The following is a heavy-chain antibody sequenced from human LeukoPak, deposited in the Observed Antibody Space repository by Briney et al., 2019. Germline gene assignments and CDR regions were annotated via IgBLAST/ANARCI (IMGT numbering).Heavy chain of an antibody. J-gene: IGHJ4*02. Sequence: GGSLRLSCVASGFTFSSYAMSWVRQAPGKGLEWVSGISGSGGSTYYADSVKGRFTISRDNSKNTLYLQMNSLRAEDTAVYYCAKDAYSGYYPHYFDYWGQGTLVTVSS. CDR1: GFTFSSYA. CDR3: AKDAYSGYYPHYFDY. D-gene: IGHD3-22*01. CDR2: ISGSGGST. V-gene: IGHV3-23*01.